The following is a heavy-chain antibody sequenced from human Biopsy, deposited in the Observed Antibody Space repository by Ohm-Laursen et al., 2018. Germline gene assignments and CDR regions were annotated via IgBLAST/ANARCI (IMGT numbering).Heavy chain of an antibody. CDR1: GFTFSASA. CDR2: IRSKAKSYAT. V-gene: IGHV3-73*01. D-gene: IGHD3-10*01. CDR3: TLEGAGFDN. J-gene: IGHJ4*02. Sequence: GSLRLSCTASGFTFSASAVHWVRQASGKGLEWVGRIRSKAKSYATAYAASVTGGFTISRDDSKNTTYLQMNSLKTEDTAVYYCTLEGAGFDNWGQGTLVTVSS.